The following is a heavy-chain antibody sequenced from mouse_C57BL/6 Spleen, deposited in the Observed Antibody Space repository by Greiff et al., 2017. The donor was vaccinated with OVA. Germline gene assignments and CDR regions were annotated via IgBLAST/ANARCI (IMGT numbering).Heavy chain of an antibody. CDR1: GYAFSSSW. V-gene: IGHV1-82*01. CDR2: IYPGDGDT. D-gene: IGHD2-4*01. J-gene: IGHJ3*01. Sequence: QVQLQQSGPELVKPGASVKISCKASGYAFSSSWMNWVKQRPGKGLEWIGRIYPGDGDTNYNGKFKGKATLTADKSSSTAYMQLSSLTSEDSAVYFCASPIYYDYDGFAYWGQGTLVTVSA. CDR3: ASPIYYDYDGFAY.